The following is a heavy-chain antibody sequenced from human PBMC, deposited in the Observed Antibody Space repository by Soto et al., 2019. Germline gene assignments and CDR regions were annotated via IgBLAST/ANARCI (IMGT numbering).Heavy chain of an antibody. CDR1: GYTFTSYY. D-gene: IGHD2-21*02. CDR2: INPSGGST. Sequence: GASVKVSCKASGYTFTSYYMHWVRQAPGQGLEWMGIINPSGGSTSYAQKFQGGVTMTRDTSTSTVYMELSSLRSEDTAMYYCARSYCGGDCPNNWFDPWGQGTLVTVSS. J-gene: IGHJ5*02. V-gene: IGHV1-46*01. CDR3: ARSYCGGDCPNNWFDP.